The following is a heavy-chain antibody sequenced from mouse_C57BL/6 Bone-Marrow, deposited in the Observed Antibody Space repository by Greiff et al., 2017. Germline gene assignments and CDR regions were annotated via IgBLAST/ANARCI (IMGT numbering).Heavy chain of an antibody. CDR1: GYTFTSYW. V-gene: IGHV1-50*01. J-gene: IGHJ4*01. CDR3: ARDSYDYDGDYYAMDY. Sequence: QVQLQQPGAELVKPGASVKLSCKASGYTFTSYWMQWVKQRPGQGLEWIGEIDPSVSNTNYNQKFKGKATLTVYTSSSTAYLQLSSLTSEDSAVYYCARDSYDYDGDYYAMDYWGQGTSGTVSS. CDR2: IDPSVSNT. D-gene: IGHD2-4*01.